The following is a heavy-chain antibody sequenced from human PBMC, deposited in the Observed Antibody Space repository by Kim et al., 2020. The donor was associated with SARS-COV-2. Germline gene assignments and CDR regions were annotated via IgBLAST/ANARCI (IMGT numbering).Heavy chain of an antibody. CDR3: ARDRDVDIVATISYGMDV. CDR1: GFTFSSYG. Sequence: GGSLRLSCAASGFTFSSYGMHWVRQAPGKGLEWVAVISYDGSNKYYADSVKGRFTISRDNSKNTLYLQMNSLRAEDTAVYYCARDRDVDIVATISYGMDVWGQGTTVTVSS. D-gene: IGHD5-12*01. J-gene: IGHJ6*02. CDR2: ISYDGSNK. V-gene: IGHV3-33*05.